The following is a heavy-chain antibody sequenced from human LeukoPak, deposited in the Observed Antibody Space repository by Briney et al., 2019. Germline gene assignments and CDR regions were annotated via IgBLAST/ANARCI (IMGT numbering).Heavy chain of an antibody. CDR3: TRTELGFDY. J-gene: IGHJ4*02. CDR1: GFTFSGSA. D-gene: IGHD6-6*01. V-gene: IGHV3-73*01. CDR2: IRSKANSYAT. Sequence: GRSLKLSCAASGFTFSGSAMHWVRQASGKGLEWVGRIRSKANSYATAYAASVKGRFTISRDDSKNTAYLQMNSLKTEDTAVYYCTRTELGFDYWGQGTLVTVSS.